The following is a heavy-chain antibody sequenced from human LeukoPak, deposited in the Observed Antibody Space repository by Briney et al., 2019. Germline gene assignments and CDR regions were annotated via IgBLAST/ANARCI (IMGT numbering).Heavy chain of an antibody. D-gene: IGHD1-1*01. V-gene: IGHV4-59*12. CDR2: IYYSGST. J-gene: IGHJ4*02. CDR3: VRGGRNNWNAPNYYFDF. CDR1: GGSISNKY. Sequence: PSETLSLTCTVSGGSISNKYWSWIRQPPGKGLEWIGYIYYSGSTNYNPSLKSRVTILVDTSKNQFSLNLSSVTAADTAVYYCVRGGRNNWNAPNYYFDFWGQGTLVTVSS.